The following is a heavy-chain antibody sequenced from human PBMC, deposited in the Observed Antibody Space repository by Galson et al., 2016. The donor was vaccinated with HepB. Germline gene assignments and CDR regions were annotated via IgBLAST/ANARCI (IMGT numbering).Heavy chain of an antibody. V-gene: IGHV3-11*01. CDR3: VKVFDYLNGWIDQ. D-gene: IGHD6-19*01. J-gene: IGHJ4*02. CDR2: ISTSGNSM. Sequence: MNWIRQAPGKGLEWISYISTSGNSMLYADSVRGRFSISRDNAKKSLYLQMTNLRAEDTAIYYCVKVFDYLNGWIDQWGQRTLVTVSS.